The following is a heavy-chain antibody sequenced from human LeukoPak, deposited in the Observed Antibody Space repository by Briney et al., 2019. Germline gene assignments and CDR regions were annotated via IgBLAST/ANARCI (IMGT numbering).Heavy chain of an antibody. Sequence: SQTLSLTCTVSGGSISSGSYYWSWIRQPAGKGLEWIGRIYTSGSTNYNPSLKSRVTISVDTSRNQFSLKLNSVTAADTAVYYCARDSGLLEEDYYYYYMDVWGKGTTVTISS. CDR3: ARDSGLLEEDYYYYYMDV. CDR1: GGSISSGSYY. D-gene: IGHD2-15*01. V-gene: IGHV4-61*02. CDR2: IYTSGST. J-gene: IGHJ6*03.